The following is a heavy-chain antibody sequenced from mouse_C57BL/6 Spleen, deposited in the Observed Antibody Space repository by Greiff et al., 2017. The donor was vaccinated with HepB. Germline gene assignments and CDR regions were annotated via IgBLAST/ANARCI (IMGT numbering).Heavy chain of an antibody. CDR1: GYTFTDYE. CDR3: TRVVYPAMDY. V-gene: IGHV1-15*01. J-gene: IGHJ4*01. D-gene: IGHD1-1*02. Sequence: SGAELVRPGASVTLSCKASGYTFTDYEMHWVKQTPVHGLEWIGAIDPETGGTAYNQKFKGKAILTADKSSSTAYMELRSLTSEDSAVYYCTRVVYPAMDYWGQGTSVTVSS. CDR2: IDPETGGT.